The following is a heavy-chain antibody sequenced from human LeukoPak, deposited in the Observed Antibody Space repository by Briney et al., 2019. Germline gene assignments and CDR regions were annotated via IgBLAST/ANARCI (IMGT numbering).Heavy chain of an antibody. CDR1: GGSISSYY. Sequence: PSETLSLTCTVSGGSISSYYWSWIRQPPGKGLEWIGYIYYSGSTNYNPSLKSRVTISVDTSKNQFSLKLSSVTAADTAVYYCARGQQQLIRLILTVWGQGTTVTVSS. CDR3: ARGQQQLIRLILTV. J-gene: IGHJ6*02. D-gene: IGHD6-13*01. CDR2: IYYSGST. V-gene: IGHV4-59*12.